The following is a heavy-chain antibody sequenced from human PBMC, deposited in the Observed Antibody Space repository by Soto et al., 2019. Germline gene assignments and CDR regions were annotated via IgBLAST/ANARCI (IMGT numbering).Heavy chain of an antibody. J-gene: IGHJ4*02. Sequence: SETLSLTCTVSGGSISSYYWSWIRQPPGKGLEWIGYIYYSGSTNYNPSLKSRVTISVDTSKNQFSLKLSSVTAADTAVYYCARAYSSSWYAPVFDYWGQGTLVTVFS. CDR1: GGSISSYY. D-gene: IGHD6-13*01. CDR2: IYYSGST. V-gene: IGHV4-59*01. CDR3: ARAYSSSWYAPVFDY.